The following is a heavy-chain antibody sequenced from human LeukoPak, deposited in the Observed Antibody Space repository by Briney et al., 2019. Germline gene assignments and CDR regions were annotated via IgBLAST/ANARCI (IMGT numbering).Heavy chain of an antibody. Sequence: GGSLRLSCAASGFTFSDYYMSWIRQAPGKGLEWVADISSSGSTIYYADSVKGRFTISRDNAKNSLYLQMNSLRAEDTAVYYCARKPDSSSWYSRFDPWGQGTLVPVSS. CDR1: GFTFSDYY. J-gene: IGHJ5*02. CDR3: ARKPDSSSWYSRFDP. CDR2: ISSSGSTI. V-gene: IGHV3-11*04. D-gene: IGHD6-13*01.